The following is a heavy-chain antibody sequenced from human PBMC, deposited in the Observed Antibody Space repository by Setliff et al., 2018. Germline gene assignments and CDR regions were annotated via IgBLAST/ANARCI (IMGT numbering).Heavy chain of an antibody. CDR1: GFTFSSYG. Sequence: GGSLRLSCAASGFTFSSYGMHWVRQAPGKGLEWVAVIWYDGSNKYYADSVKGRFTISRDNSKNTLYLQMNSLRAEDTAVYYCAKDSSYSMIVVVIPFDYWGQGTLVTVS. CDR2: IWYDGSNK. D-gene: IGHD3-22*01. CDR3: AKDSSYSMIVVVIPFDY. V-gene: IGHV3-33*06. J-gene: IGHJ4*02.